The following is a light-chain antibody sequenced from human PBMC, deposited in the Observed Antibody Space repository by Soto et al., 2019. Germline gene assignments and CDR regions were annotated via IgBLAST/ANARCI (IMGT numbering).Light chain of an antibody. CDR2: AAS. V-gene: IGKV1-39*01. Sequence: DIQMTQSPSSLSAAVGDRITISCRASQSISNYLNWYQQTPGKAPKVLIHAASSLQSGVPSRFSGGGSGTDFTLTISSVQPEDYATYYCQQSYSVPLTFGGGTRVEV. J-gene: IGKJ4*01. CDR1: QSISNY. CDR3: QQSYSVPLT.